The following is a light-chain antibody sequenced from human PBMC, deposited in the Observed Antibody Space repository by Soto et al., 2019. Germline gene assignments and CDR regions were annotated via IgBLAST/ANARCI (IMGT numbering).Light chain of an antibody. J-gene: IGKJ1*01. V-gene: IGKV3-20*01. Sequence: VLAQSPGTLALSTGARATLSCRASQSVGSSYLAWYQQQPGQAPRLLIYGASSRATGIPDRFSGSGSGTDFTLTISRLEPEDFAVYYCHQYGSSSWTVGQGPKVDIK. CDR2: GAS. CDR3: HQYGSSSWT. CDR1: QSVGSSY.